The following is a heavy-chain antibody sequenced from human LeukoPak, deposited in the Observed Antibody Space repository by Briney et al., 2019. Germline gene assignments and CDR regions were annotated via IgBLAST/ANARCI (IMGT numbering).Heavy chain of an antibody. J-gene: IGHJ6*03. CDR3: ARTLGGAAYYYYYYMDV. D-gene: IGHD3-16*01. V-gene: IGHV3-7*01. CDR2: IKQDGSEK. Sequence: GGSLRLSCAASGFTFSSYWMSWVRQAPGKGLEWVANIKQDGSEKYYVDSVKGRFTISRDNAKNSLYLQMNSLRAEDTAVYYCARTLGGAAYYYYYYMDVWGKGTTVTVSS. CDR1: GFTFSSYW.